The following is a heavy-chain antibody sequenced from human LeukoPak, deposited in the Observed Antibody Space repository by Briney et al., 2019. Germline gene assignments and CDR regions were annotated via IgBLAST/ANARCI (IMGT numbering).Heavy chain of an antibody. CDR3: ARDMYYDSSGYSTNYYYVDV. Sequence: SETLSLTCTNSGGSISSGDYHWSWIRQPPGKGLEWIGYIHHSGSTYYNPSLKSRVIILVDTSNNQFSLKLSSVTAADTAVYYCARDMYYDSSGYSTNYYYVDVWGKGTTVTVSS. CDR1: GGSISSGDYH. D-gene: IGHD3-22*01. CDR2: IHHSGST. J-gene: IGHJ6*03. V-gene: IGHV4-30-4*08.